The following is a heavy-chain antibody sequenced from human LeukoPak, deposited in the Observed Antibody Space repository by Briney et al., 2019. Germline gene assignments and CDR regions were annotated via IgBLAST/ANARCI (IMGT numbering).Heavy chain of an antibody. CDR1: GYTFTGYY. CDR2: INTNSGGT. D-gene: IGHD1-26*01. Sequence: WASVTVSCTASGYTFTGYYMHWVRQAPGQGLEWMGWINTNSGGTNYAQKLKGRATMTSDTSISTAYMELSRLRSDDTAVYYCARASGSYWWFDSWGQGTLVTVSS. CDR3: ARASGSYWWFDS. J-gene: IGHJ5*01. V-gene: IGHV1-2*02.